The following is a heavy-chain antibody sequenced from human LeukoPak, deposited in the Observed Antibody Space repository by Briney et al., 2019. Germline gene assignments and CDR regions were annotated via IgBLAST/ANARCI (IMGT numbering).Heavy chain of an antibody. CDR3: ARLYGGNSNNYYCDY. CDR2: IHDSGST. D-gene: IGHD4-23*01. J-gene: IGHJ4*02. Sequence: SETLSLTCSVSGGSSSSSSYYWGWICQPPGKGLEWIGSIHDSGSTDYNPSLKIRVPLSVDPSQNQSSPTMSSVTAAEPAVYYCARLYGGNSNNYYCDYWGQGTLVTVSS. V-gene: IGHV4-39*01. CDR1: GGSSSSSSYY.